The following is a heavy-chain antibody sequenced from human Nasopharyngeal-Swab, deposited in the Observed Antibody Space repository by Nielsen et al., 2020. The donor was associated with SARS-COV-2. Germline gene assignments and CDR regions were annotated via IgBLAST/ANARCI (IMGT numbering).Heavy chain of an antibody. CDR3: ARSTYYYYMDL. Sequence: GGSLRLSCAAFGLTFSNNDMSWVSQATGKGLEWVWFISGGGGTTYYSDSVKGRFTISRDNSKNTLDLEMISLRAEDTAVYYCARSTYYYYMDLWGIGTTVTVSS. CDR1: GLTFSNND. J-gene: IGHJ6*03. D-gene: IGHD2-2*01. V-gene: IGHV3-23*01. CDR2: ISGGGGTT.